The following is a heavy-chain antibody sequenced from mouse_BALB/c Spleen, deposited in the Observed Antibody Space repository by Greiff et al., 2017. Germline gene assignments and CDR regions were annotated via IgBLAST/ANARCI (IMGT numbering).Heavy chain of an antibody. CDR1: GFTFSSYT. J-gene: IGHJ4*01. CDR3: TRVYDSYAMDY. Sequence: EVKVVESGGGLVKPGGSLKLSCAASGFTFSSYTMSWVRQTPEKRLEWVATISSGGSYTYYPDSVKGRFTISRDNAKNTLYLQMSSLKSEDTAMYYCTRVYDSYAMDYWGQGTSVTVSS. V-gene: IGHV5-6-4*01. D-gene: IGHD2-12*01. CDR2: ISSGGSYT.